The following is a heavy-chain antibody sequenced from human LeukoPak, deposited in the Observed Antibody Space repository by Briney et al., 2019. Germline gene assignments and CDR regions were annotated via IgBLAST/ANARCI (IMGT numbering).Heavy chain of an antibody. CDR1: GFTFSNAW. CDR2: IKSKTDGGTT. J-gene: IGHJ4*02. V-gene: IGHV3-15*01. Sequence: KPGGSLRLSCAASGFTFSNAWMSWVRQAPGKGLEWVGRIKSKTDGGTTDYAAPVKGRFTISRDDSKNTLYLQMNSLKTEDTAVYYCTTPSEAKQDYWNYDGADYWGQGTLVTVSS. D-gene: IGHD1-7*01. CDR3: TTPSEAKQDYWNYDGADY.